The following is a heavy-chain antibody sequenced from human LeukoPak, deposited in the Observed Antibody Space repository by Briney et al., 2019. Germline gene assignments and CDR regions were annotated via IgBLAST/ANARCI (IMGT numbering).Heavy chain of an antibody. D-gene: IGHD6-13*01. V-gene: IGHV4-59*01. CDR1: GGSISSYY. J-gene: IGHJ6*02. CDR3: ARLNRVAAAGLSYYYHAMDV. Sequence: SETLSLTCTVSGGSISSYYWSWIRQPPGKGLEWIGYIHYSGSTNYNPSLKSRVTISVDTSKNQFSLRLTSVTAADTAVYYCARLNRVAAAGLSYYYHAMDVWGQGTTVTVSS. CDR2: IHYSGST.